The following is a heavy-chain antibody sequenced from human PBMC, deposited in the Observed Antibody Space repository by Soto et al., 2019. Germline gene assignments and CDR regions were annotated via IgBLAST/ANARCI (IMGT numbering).Heavy chain of an antibody. CDR2: LSSSGRTI. D-gene: IGHD1-26*01. CDR3: ARAGGEGGWYCDL. CDR1: GFTLSDYY. J-gene: IGHJ2*01. V-gene: IGHV3-11*01. Sequence: QVQLVESGGGLVKPGGSLRLSCAASGFTLSDYYMSWIRQAPGKGLEWVLYLSSSGRTIYYADSVKGRFTISRDNAKNSLYLQMNSLGAEDTAVYCCARAGGEGGWYCDLWGRGTLVSVSS.